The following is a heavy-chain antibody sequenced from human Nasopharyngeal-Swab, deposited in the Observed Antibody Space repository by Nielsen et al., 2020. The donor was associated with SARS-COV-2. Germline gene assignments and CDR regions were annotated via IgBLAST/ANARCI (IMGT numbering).Heavy chain of an antibody. D-gene: IGHD4-17*01. J-gene: IGHJ3*02. V-gene: IGHV4-39*01. Sequence: WIRQPPGKGLEWIGSIYYSGSTYYNPSLKSRVTISVVSSKNQFSLMLSSVTAADTAVYYCARHGTTVTRNYAFDIWGQGTMVTVSS. CDR2: IYYSGST. CDR3: ARHGTTVTRNYAFDI.